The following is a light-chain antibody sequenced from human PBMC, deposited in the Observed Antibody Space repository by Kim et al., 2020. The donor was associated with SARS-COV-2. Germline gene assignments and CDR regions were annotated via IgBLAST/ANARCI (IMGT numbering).Light chain of an antibody. J-gene: IGKJ1*01. CDR1: QSIDIK. V-gene: IGKV3-15*01. CDR3: QEYGDSAPWP. CDR2: GAS. Sequence: EIVLTQSPATLSLSPGDRATLSCRASQSIDIKLAWYQQKPGQAPRLLIYGASTRATGTAARFSGSGSGTEFTLTISSLQSEDFAVYYCQEYGDSAPWPFGEGTKVDIK.